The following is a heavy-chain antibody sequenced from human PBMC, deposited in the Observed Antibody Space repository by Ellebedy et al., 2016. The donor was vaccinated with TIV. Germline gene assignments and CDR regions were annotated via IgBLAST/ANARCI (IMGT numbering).Heavy chain of an antibody. CDR1: GETSSSHA. D-gene: IGHD5-12*01. CDR3: ARWGPYSGTFQGPFDF. J-gene: IGHJ4*02. V-gene: IGHV1-69*04. CDR2: IIPILNVV. Sequence: AASVKVSCKASGETSSSHALNWVRQAPGQGIEWVGRIIPILNVVNYARKFQGRDTITADRSTTIVYLELSSLRSEDTSVYYCARWGPYSGTFQGPFDFWGQGVLVTVSS.